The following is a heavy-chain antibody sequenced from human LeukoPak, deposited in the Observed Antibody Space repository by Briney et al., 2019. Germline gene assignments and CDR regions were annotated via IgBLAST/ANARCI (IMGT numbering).Heavy chain of an antibody. J-gene: IGHJ4*02. CDR2: INPSGGTT. CDR3: AAVSPTMGLSPDY. CDR1: GYTFTRYY. Sequence: ASVKVSCKASGYTFTRYYIHWVRQAPGQGPERMGIINPSGGTTSYAQKFQGRVTITRDMSTSTAYMELSSLRSEDTAVYYCAAVSPTMGLSPDYWGQGTLVTVSS. V-gene: IGHV1-46*01. D-gene: IGHD3-16*02.